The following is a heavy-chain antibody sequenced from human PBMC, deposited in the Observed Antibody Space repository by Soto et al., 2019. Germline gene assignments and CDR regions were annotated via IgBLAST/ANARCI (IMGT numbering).Heavy chain of an antibody. Sequence: QVQLQESGPGLVKPSQTLSLTCTVSGGSISSGDYYCSWIRQPPGKGLEWIGYIYYSGSTHYNQYLKSRVTISVDTSKNQFSLKLSSVTAADTAVYYCARERPDGARLDPWGQGTLVTVSS. CDR1: GGSISSGDYY. J-gene: IGHJ5*02. CDR3: ARERPDGARLDP. V-gene: IGHV4-30-4*01. CDR2: IYYSGST. D-gene: IGHD6-6*01.